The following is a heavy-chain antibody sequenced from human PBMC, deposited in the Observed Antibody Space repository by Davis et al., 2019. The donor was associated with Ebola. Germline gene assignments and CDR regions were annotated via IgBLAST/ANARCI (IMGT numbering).Heavy chain of an antibody. CDR2: ISYDGSNN. V-gene: IGHV3-30-3*01. J-gene: IGHJ3*02. D-gene: IGHD3-10*01. CDR1: GFTFSSYA. CDR3: ARDRGWDGAAFDI. Sequence: GGSLRLFCAASGFTFSSYAMHWVRQAPGKGLEWVAVISYDGSNNYYAAPVKGRFTISRDNSKNTLYLQMNSLSAEDTAVYYCARDRGWDGAAFDIWGQGTMVTVSS.